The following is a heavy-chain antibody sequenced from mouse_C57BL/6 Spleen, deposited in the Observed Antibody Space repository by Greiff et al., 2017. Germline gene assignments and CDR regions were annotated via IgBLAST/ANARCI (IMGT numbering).Heavy chain of an antibody. CDR1: GYAFSSYW. CDR2: IYPGDGDT. Sequence: VKLMESGAELVKPGASVKISCKASGYAFSSYWMNWVKQRPGKGLEWIGQIYPGDGDTNYNGKFKGKATLTADKSSSTAYMQLSSLTSEDSAVYFCARWGQLRLDYWGQGTTLTVSS. V-gene: IGHV1-80*01. D-gene: IGHD3-2*02. CDR3: ARWGQLRLDY. J-gene: IGHJ2*01.